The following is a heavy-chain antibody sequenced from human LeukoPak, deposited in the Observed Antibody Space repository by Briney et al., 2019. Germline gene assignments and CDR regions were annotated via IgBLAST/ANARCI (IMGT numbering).Heavy chain of an antibody. D-gene: IGHD3-22*01. CDR1: GGSISSYY. CDR2: IYYSGST. V-gene: IGHV4-59*01. CDR3: ARGGYYYDSSGYPYSFDAFDI. Sequence: SETLSLTCTVSGGSISSYYWSWIRQPPGKGLEWTGYIYYSGSTNCNPSLKSRVTISVDTSKNQFSLKLSSVTAADTAVYYCARGGYYYDSSGYPYSFDAFDIWGQGTMVTVSS. J-gene: IGHJ3*02.